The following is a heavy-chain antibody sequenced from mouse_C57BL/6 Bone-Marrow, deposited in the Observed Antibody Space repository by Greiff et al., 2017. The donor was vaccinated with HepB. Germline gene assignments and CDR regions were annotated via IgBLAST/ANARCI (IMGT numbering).Heavy chain of an antibody. CDR1: GYTFTDYY. Sequence: VQLQQSGPELVKPGASVKISCKASGYTFTDYYMNWVKQSHGKSLEWIGDINPNNGGTSYNQKFKGKATLTVDKSSSTAYMELRSLTSEDSAVYYCARRGILLRFSYWGQGTTLTVSS. D-gene: IGHD1-1*01. V-gene: IGHV1-26*01. J-gene: IGHJ2*01. CDR3: ARRGILLRFSY. CDR2: INPNNGGT.